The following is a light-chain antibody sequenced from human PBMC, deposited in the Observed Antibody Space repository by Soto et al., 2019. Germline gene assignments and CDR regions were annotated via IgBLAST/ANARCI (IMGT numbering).Light chain of an antibody. CDR1: NDDVGAYNY. CDR3: ASYTITSTRV. CDR2: EVN. V-gene: IGLV2-14*01. Sequence: QSVLTQPASVSGSPGQSITISCIGSNDDVGAYNYVSWYQQHPGKAPRLIIYEVNNQPSGVSHRFSGSKSGNTASLTISGLQTDDEADYYCASYTITSTRVFGGGTKLTVL. J-gene: IGLJ3*02.